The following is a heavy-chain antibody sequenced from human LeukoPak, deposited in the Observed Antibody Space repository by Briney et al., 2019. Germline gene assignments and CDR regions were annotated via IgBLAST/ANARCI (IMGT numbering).Heavy chain of an antibody. Sequence: GGSLRLSCAASGFTFSNYWMNWVCQAPGKGLEWVATINEDGSERYYMDSMKGRFTISRDNGDNSLYLQMNSLRAEDTAVYYCATASPYCSGDYCRLRFDYWGQGTLVTVSS. CDR1: GFTFSNYW. CDR2: INEDGSER. V-gene: IGHV3-7*03. D-gene: IGHD3-22*01. J-gene: IGHJ4*02. CDR3: ATASPYCSGDYCRLRFDY.